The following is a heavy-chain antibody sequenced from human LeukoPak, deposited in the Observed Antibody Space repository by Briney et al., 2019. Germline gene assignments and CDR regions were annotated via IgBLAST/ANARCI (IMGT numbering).Heavy chain of an antibody. J-gene: IGHJ4*02. D-gene: IGHD5-18*01. V-gene: IGHV3-30-3*01. CDR2: ISYDGSNK. CDR1: GFTFSSYA. Sequence: GRSLRLSCAASGFTFSSYAMHWVRQAPGKGLEWVAVISYDGSNKYYADSVKGRFTISRDDSKNTLYLQMNSLRAEDTAVYYCARDGAMVAFDYWGQGTLVTVSS. CDR3: ARDGAMVAFDY.